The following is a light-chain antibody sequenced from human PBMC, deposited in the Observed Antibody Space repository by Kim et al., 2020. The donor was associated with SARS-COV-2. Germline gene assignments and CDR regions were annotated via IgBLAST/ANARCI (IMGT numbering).Light chain of an antibody. V-gene: IGLV2-23*02. Sequence: QSALTQPASVSGSPGQSITISCTGNSNDVGSYNLVSWLQHHPGKAPKLIVYEVNKRPSGVSSRVSGSKSGNTASLTISGLQAEDEADYYCCSYAGSSTWVFGGGTQLTVL. CDR2: EVN. CDR3: CSYAGSSTWV. CDR1: SNDVGSYNL. J-gene: IGLJ3*02.